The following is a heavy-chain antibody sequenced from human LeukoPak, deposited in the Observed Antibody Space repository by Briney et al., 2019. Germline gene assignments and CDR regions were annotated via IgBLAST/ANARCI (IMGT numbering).Heavy chain of an antibody. V-gene: IGHV4-34*01. D-gene: IGHD6-13*01. Sequence: SETLSLTCAVYGGSFSGYYWSWIRPPPGKGLEGIGEINHSGSTNYNPSLKSRVTISVDTSKNQFSLKLSSVTAADTAVYYCARAKQWYSSSWYLDYWRQGTLVTVSS. CDR3: ARAKQWYSSSWYLDY. CDR1: GGSFSGYY. CDR2: INHSGST. J-gene: IGHJ4*02.